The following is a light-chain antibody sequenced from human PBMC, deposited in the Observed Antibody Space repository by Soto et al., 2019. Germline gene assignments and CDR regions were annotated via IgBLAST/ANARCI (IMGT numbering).Light chain of an antibody. V-gene: IGKV3-11*01. CDR2: DAS. J-gene: IGKJ5*01. CDR3: HHYGTSPT. CDR1: QSVSSY. Sequence: EIVLTQSPATLSLSPGDRATLSCRASQSVSSYLAWYQQKNGQAPRLLIYDASNRATGIPARFSGSGSGTDFTLTISRLEPADFAVYFCHHYGTSPTFGQGTRLEIK.